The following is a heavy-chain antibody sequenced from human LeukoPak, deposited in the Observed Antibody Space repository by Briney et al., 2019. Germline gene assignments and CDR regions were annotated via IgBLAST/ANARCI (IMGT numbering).Heavy chain of an antibody. CDR2: IYYSGST. J-gene: IGHJ4*02. V-gene: IGHV4-59*01. Sequence: SETLSLTCTVSGGSISSYYWSWIRQPPGKGLEWIGYIYYSGSTNYNPSLKGRVTISVDTSKNQFSLKLSSVTAADTAVYYCARVGGDLEYYFDYWGQGTLVTVSS. D-gene: IGHD2-21*02. CDR3: ARVGGDLEYYFDY. CDR1: GGSISSYY.